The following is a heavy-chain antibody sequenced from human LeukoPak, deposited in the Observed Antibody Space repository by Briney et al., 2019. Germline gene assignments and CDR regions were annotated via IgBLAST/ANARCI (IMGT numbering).Heavy chain of an antibody. CDR3: ARLCGGDCYSGLYY. CDR2: INPHSGGT. J-gene: IGHJ4*02. CDR1: GYTFTGYY. Sequence: ASVKVSCKASGYTFTGYYMHWVRQAPGQGLEWMGWINPHSGGTDYAQKFQGRVTMTRDTSINTAYMELTRLRSDDTAVYHCARLCGGDCYSGLYYWGQGSLVTVSS. V-gene: IGHV1-2*02. D-gene: IGHD2-21*01.